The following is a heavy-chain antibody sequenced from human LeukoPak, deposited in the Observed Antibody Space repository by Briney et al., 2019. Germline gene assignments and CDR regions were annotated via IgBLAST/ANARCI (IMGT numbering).Heavy chain of an antibody. V-gene: IGHV3-23*01. D-gene: IGHD2-2*02. J-gene: IGHJ4*02. CDR1: GFTFSSYA. CDR2: LSGSSGST. CDR3: ASSTSYYNYFDY. Sequence: GGSLRLSCGASGFTFSSYAMSWVRQAPGKGLEWVSALSGSSGSTYYADSVKGRFTISRDNSKNTLFLQMISLRAEDTAIYFCASSTSYYNYFDYWGQGTLVTVSS.